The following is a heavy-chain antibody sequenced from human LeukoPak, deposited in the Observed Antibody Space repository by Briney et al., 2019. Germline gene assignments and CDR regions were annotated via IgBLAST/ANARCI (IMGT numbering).Heavy chain of an antibody. D-gene: IGHD6-6*01. V-gene: IGHV1-8*01. CDR1: GYTFTSYD. CDR3: AREYSSSSARSHYYYYYMDV. Sequence: EASAKVSCKASGYTFTSYDINWVRQATGQGLEWMGWMNPNSGNTGYAQKFQGRVTMTRNTSISTAYMELSSLRSEDTAVYYCAREYSSSSARSHYYYYYMDVWGKGTTVTVSS. CDR2: MNPNSGNT. J-gene: IGHJ6*03.